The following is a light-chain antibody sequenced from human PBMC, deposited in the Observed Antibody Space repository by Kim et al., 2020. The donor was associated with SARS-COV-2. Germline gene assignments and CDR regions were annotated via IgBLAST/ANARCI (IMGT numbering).Light chain of an antibody. J-gene: IGLJ3*02. CDR3: HAWGPSTACV. CDR2: QDN. Sequence: CYQQKAGQSPVFVIYQDNKRPSGIPERFSVSNSGHTATLTITGTHPVDESSYYCHAWGPSTACVFGG. V-gene: IGLV3-1*01.